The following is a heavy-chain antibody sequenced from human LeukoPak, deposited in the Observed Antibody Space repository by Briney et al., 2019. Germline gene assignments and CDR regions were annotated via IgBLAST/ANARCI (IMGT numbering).Heavy chain of an antibody. CDR2: ISWNSGSI. J-gene: IGHJ4*02. D-gene: IGHD6-13*01. V-gene: IGHV3-9*01. Sequence: GRSLRLSCAASGFTFDDYAMHWVRQAPGKGLEWVSGISWNSGSIGYADSVKGRFTISRDNAKNSLYLQMNSLRDEDTALYYCAKDTGIAAARTFDYWGQGTLVTVSS. CDR3: AKDTGIAAARTFDY. CDR1: GFTFDDYA.